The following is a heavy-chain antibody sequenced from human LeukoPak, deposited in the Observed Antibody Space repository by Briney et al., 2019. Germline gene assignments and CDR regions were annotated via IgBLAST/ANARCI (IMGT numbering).Heavy chain of an antibody. D-gene: IGHD6-6*01. J-gene: IGHJ4*02. CDR2: IWYDGSNK. CDR1: GFTFSSYG. CDR3: ARDGVYPLGDY. V-gene: IGHV3-33*01. Sequence: GGSLRLSCAASGFTFSSYGMHWVRQAPGKGLEWVAVIWYDGSNKYYADPVKGRFTISRDNSKNTLYLQMNSLRAEDTAVYYCARDGVYPLGDYWGQGTLVTVSS.